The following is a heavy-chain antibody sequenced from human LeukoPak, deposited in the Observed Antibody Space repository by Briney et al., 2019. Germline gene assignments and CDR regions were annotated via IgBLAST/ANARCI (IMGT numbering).Heavy chain of an antibody. CDR3: ATAEQLV. J-gene: IGHJ4*02. CDR2: LHPEDREV. V-gene: IGHV1-24*01. Sequence: ASVKVSCRVSGDTLTGISIHWVRQTPGKGLEWMGGLHPEDREVIYAQKFQGRVTMTEDSSTDTAYMDLRSLRSEDTAVYYCATAEQLVWGQGILVTVSS. D-gene: IGHD6-6*01. CDR1: GDTLTGIS.